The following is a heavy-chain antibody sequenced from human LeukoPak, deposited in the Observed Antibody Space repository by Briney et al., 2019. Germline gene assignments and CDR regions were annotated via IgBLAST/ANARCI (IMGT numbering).Heavy chain of an antibody. Sequence: PGRSLRLSCAASGFPFSTYGMHWVRRAPGKGQEWVAGLASDGRNENYPDSVKGRFTISRDNSKNTLYLQMNILRAEDTAVYYCARGGGGQLDYWGQGTLVTVSS. V-gene: IGHV3-33*01. J-gene: IGHJ4*02. D-gene: IGHD3-16*01. CDR3: ARGGGGQLDY. CDR2: LASDGRNE. CDR1: GFPFSTYG.